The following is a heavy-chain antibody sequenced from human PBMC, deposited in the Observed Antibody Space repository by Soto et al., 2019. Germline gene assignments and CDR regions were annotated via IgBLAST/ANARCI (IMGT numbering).Heavy chain of an antibody. Sequence: GGSLRLSCAASGFTFSNAWMSWVRQAPGKGLEWVGRIKSKTDGGTTDYAAPVKGRFTISRDDSKNTLYLQMNSLKTEDTAVYYCTTEPKIRFLEWLLIDGWGQGTPVTVDS. J-gene: IGHJ1*01. D-gene: IGHD3-3*01. CDR1: GFTFSNAW. CDR2: IKSKTDGGTT. V-gene: IGHV3-15*01. CDR3: TTEPKIRFLEWLLIDG.